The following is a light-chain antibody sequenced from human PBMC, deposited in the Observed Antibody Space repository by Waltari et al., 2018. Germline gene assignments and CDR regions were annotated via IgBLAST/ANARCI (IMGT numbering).Light chain of an antibody. CDR2: DVS. CDR1: ASDVGGFRV. V-gene: IGLV2-8*01. J-gene: IGLJ1*01. CDR3: SSYAGSNNYV. Sequence: QSALTQPPSASGSPGQSVTIPCTGTASDVGGFRVGSWCHQHPGKAPKLIIFDVSKRPSGVPDRFSGSKSGNTASLTVSGLQAEDEADYYCSSYAGSNNYVFGTGTKVTVL.